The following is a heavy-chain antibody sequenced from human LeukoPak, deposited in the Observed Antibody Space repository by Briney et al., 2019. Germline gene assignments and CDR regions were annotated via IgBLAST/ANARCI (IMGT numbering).Heavy chain of an antibody. CDR3: AREVGEQGGPDY. CDR2: IYYSGST. D-gene: IGHD1/OR15-1a*01. V-gene: IGHV4-39*07. J-gene: IGHJ4*02. Sequence: PSETLSLTCTVSGGSISSSSYYWGWIRQPPGKGLEWIGSIYYSGSTYYNPSLKSRVTISVDTSKNQFSLKLSSVTAADTAVYYCAREVGEQGGPDYWGQGTLVTVSS. CDR1: GGSISSSSYY.